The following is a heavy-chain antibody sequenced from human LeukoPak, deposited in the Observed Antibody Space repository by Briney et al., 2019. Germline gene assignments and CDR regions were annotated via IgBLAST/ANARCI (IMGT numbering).Heavy chain of an antibody. CDR1: GGSISSYY. CDR2: IYYSGST. D-gene: IGHD4-17*01. V-gene: IGHV4-59*08. CDR3: ARPATTMTEDAFDI. J-gene: IGHJ3*02. Sequence: PSETLSLTCTVSGGSISSYYWSWIRQPPGKGLEWIGYIYYSGSTKYNPSLKSRVTVSVDTSKNQFSLKLSSVTAADTAVYYCARPATTMTEDAFDIWGQGTMVTVSS.